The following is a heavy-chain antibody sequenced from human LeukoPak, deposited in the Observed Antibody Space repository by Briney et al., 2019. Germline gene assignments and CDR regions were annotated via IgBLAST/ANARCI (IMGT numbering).Heavy chain of an antibody. CDR2: INTDGSST. CDR1: GFTFSSYW. J-gene: IGHJ4*02. D-gene: IGHD4-17*01. V-gene: IGHV3-74*01. CDR3: ARDEPGWVTNLDY. Sequence: GGSLRLSCAASGFTFSSYWMHWVRQAPGKGLVWVSRINTDGSSTSYADSVKGRFTISRDNAKNTLYLQMNSLRAEDTAVYYCARDEPGWVTNLDYWGQGTLVTVSS.